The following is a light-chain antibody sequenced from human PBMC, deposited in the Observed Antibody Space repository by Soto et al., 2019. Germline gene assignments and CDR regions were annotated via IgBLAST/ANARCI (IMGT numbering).Light chain of an antibody. J-gene: IGKJ1*01. V-gene: IGKV3-15*01. Sequence: EIVLTQSPATLSVSPGERATLSCRASQTVGNTLAWYQQQPGQTPRLLIYDASTTATGIPARFSGSGSGTEFTLTIDRLQSEDFAVYYCLHYKDWPRWTFGQGTKVEVK. CDR3: LHYKDWPRWT. CDR2: DAS. CDR1: QTVGNT.